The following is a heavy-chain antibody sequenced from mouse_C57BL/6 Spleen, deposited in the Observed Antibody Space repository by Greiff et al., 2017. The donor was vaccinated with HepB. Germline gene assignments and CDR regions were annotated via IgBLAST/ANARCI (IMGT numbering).Heavy chain of an antibody. CDR2: IDPSDSYT. J-gene: IGHJ4*01. CDR1: GYTFTSYW. Sequence: VQLQQPGAELVKPGASVKLSCKASGYTFTSYWMPWVKQGPGQGLEWIGEIDPSDSYTNYNQKFKGKATLPVDTSSSTAYMQLSSLTSEDSAVDYCARSGKSYQLRGDYWGQGTSVTVAS. V-gene: IGHV1-50*01. CDR3: ARSGKSYQLRGDY. D-gene: IGHD3-2*02.